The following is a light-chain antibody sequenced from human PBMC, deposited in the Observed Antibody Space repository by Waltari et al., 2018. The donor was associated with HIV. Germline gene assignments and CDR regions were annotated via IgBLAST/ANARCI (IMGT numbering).Light chain of an antibody. CDR1: ELGDKY. CDR3: QAWGTSTSGV. J-gene: IGLJ2*01. Sequence: YEVTQPPSVAVSPGQTASITCSGYELGDKYTCWYQQRSGQSPLLIIYQDNKRPSGIPERFSASNSGHTATLTISGTLPMDEADYYCQAWGTSTSGVFGRGTKLTVL. V-gene: IGLV3-1*01. CDR2: QDN.